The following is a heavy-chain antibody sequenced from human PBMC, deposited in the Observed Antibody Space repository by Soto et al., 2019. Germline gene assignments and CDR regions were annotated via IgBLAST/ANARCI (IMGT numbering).Heavy chain of an antibody. CDR3: ARGLKGYYGTDV. V-gene: IGHV3-74*01. J-gene: IGHJ6*02. Sequence: EVQLVESGGGLVQPGGSLRLSCAASGFTFSTYWMHWVRQAPGKGLVWVSRINRDWSTTNYADSVKGRFTISRDNAKNTLFLQMDSLRAEDTAIYYCARGLKGYYGTDVWGQGTTVTVSS. D-gene: IGHD3-22*01. CDR2: INRDWSTT. CDR1: GFTFSTYW.